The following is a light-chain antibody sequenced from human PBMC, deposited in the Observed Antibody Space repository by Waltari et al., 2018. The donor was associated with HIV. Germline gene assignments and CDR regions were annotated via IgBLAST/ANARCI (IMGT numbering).Light chain of an antibody. CDR2: EDR. CDR1: ALPKKF. CDR3: YPIDSRANHRV. V-gene: IGLV3-10*01. Sequence: SYELTQPPSVSVFPGQTARITCSGDALPKKFAYWYQQKSGQAPVLVIYEDRKRPSVLPGRFSGSRSGTMATVTSSGARVEDAADYSCYPIDSRANHRVFGGGTKLTVL. J-gene: IGLJ2*01.